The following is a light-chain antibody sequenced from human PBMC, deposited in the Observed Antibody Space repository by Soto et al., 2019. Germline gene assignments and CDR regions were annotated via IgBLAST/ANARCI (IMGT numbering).Light chain of an antibody. CDR1: QSLLHGDGNTY. CDR2: KIS. J-gene: IGKJ1*01. CDR3: MQATHLRT. Sequence: DIVMTQTPLSSPVSLGQPASISCRSSQSLLHGDGNTYLSWLQQRPGQPPRVLIYKISKRLSGVPDRFSGTGAGTDFTLTISRVEAEDVGFYYCMQATHLRTFGQGTKVEIK. V-gene: IGKV2-24*01.